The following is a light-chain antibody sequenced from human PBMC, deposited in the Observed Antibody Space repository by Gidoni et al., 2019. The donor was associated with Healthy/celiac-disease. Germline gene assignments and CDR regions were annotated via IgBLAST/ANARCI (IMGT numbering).Light chain of an antibody. J-gene: IGKJ4*01. V-gene: IGKV1-8*01. CDR2: AAS. CDR3: QQYYSYPLT. Sequence: IRMTPSPSSFSASTGDRVTITCRASQGISSYLAWYKQKPGKAPKLLIYAASTLQSGVPSRFSGSGSGTDFTLTISCLQSEDFATYYCQQYYSYPLTFGGGTKVEIK. CDR1: QGISSY.